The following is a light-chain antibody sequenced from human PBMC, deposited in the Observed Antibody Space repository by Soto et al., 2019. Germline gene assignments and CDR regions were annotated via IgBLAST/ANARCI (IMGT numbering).Light chain of an antibody. CDR1: QSVSSS. V-gene: IGKV3-11*01. CDR3: QQGSNWPIT. J-gene: IGKJ4*01. Sequence: EIVLTQSPATVSLSPGERATLSCRASQSVSSSLAWYQQKPGRAPRLLIYDASNRATGIPARFSGSGSGTDFTLTISSLEPEDFAVYYCQQGSNWPITFGGGTKVDIK. CDR2: DAS.